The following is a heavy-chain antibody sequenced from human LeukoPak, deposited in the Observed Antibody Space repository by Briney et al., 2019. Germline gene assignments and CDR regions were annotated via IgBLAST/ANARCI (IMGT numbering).Heavy chain of an antibody. J-gene: IGHJ4*02. CDR3: AKRLAVANGVDY. D-gene: IGHD6-19*01. CDR1: GFSFSSYA. Sequence: GGSLRLSCAASGFSFSSYAVHWVRQAPGKGLEWVAVISYDGRNEYYADSVKGRFTISRDISKNTLYLQMNSLRAEDTAVYYCAKRLAVANGVDYWGQGTLVTVSS. V-gene: IGHV3-30-3*02. CDR2: ISYDGRNE.